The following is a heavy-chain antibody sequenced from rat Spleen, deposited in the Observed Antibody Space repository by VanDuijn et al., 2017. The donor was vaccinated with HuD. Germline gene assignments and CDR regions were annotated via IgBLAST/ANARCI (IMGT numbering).Heavy chain of an antibody. J-gene: IGHJ2*01. Sequence: QVQLKESGPGLVQPSQTLSLTCTVSGFSLTSYNVHWVRQPTGKGLEWMGVIWTGGSTDYNLGLKSRLSISRDTSKSQFFLKLNILQTEDTAIYYCTREGMGITPLYFDYWGQGVMVTVSS. CDR3: TREGMGITPLYFDY. CDR2: IWTGGST. CDR1: GFSLTSYN. V-gene: IGHV2-30*01. D-gene: IGHD1-9*01.